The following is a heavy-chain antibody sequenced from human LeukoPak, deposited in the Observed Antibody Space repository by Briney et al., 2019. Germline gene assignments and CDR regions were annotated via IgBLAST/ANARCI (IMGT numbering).Heavy chain of an antibody. Sequence: SEALSLTCTVSGGSISGYYWSWIRQPPGKGLEWIGYIYYSGSTNYNPSLQSRVTISVDTSKNQFSLKLSSVTAADTAVYSCARGGFRDAFDIWGQGTMVTVSS. CDR3: ARGGFRDAFDI. D-gene: IGHD3-10*01. CDR2: IYYSGST. V-gene: IGHV4-59*01. CDR1: GGSISGYY. J-gene: IGHJ3*02.